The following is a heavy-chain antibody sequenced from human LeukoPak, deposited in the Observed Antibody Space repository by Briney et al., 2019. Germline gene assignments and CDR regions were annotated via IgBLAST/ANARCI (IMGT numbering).Heavy chain of an antibody. D-gene: IGHD1-26*01. CDR3: ASSWAVGTGYYYGMDV. Sequence: GGSLRLSCAASGFTFSSYSMNWVRQAPGKGLEWVSYISSSSSTIYYADSVKGRFTISRDNAKNSLYLQMNSLRAEDTAVYYCASSWAVGTGYYYGMDVWGQGTTVTVSS. V-gene: IGHV3-48*04. CDR1: GFTFSSYS. CDR2: ISSSSSTI. J-gene: IGHJ6*02.